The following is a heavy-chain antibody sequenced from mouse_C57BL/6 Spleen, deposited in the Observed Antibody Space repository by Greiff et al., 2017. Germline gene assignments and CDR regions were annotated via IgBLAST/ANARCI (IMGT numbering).Heavy chain of an antibody. D-gene: IGHD2-3*01. CDR3: ARSRDGYPYFDY. J-gene: IGHJ2*01. CDR1: GYTFTSYW. V-gene: IGHV1-7*01. CDR2: INPSSGYT. Sequence: VQLVESGAELAKPGASVKLSCKASGYTFTSYWMHWVKQRPGQGLEWIGYINPSSGYTKYNQKFKDKATFTADKSSSTAYMQLSSLTYEDSAVYYCARSRDGYPYFDYWGQGTTLTVSS.